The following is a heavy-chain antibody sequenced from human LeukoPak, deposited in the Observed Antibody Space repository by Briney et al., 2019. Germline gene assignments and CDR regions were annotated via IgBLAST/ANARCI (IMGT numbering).Heavy chain of an antibody. J-gene: IGHJ4*02. CDR2: ISYDGSNK. Sequence: GGSLRLSCAASGFTFSSYAMHWVRQAPGKGLEWVAVISYDGSNKYYADSVKGRFTISRDNSKNTLYLQMNSLRAEDTAVYYCARDDGDYGPYDNWGQGTLVTVSS. V-gene: IGHV3-30*04. D-gene: IGHD4-17*01. CDR3: ARDDGDYGPYDN. CDR1: GFTFSSYA.